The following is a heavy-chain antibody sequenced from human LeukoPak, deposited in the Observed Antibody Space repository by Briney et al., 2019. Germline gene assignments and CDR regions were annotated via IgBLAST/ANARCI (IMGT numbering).Heavy chain of an antibody. Sequence: GGSLTLSCAASGFTFSNAWMSWVRQAPGKGLEWVGRIKSKTDGGTTDYAAPVKGRFTISRDDSKNTLYLQMNSLKTEDTAVYYCTTAFPSYYYDSSGYPVYGLDYWGQGTLVTVSS. D-gene: IGHD3-22*01. CDR1: GFTFSNAW. CDR3: TTAFPSYYYDSSGYPVYGLDY. J-gene: IGHJ4*02. CDR2: IKSKTDGGTT. V-gene: IGHV3-15*01.